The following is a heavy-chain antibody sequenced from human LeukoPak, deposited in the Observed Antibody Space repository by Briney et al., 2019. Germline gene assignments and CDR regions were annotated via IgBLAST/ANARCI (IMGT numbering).Heavy chain of an antibody. CDR2: IYTSGRT. Sequence: SETLSLTCTVSGGSISSGNYYWSWIRQPAGKGLEWIGRIYTSGRTKDNPSLKSRVTISVDTSKNQFSLSLSSVTAADTAVYYCARDIAAAGRRFDPWGQGTLVTVSS. CDR3: ARDIAAAGRRFDP. J-gene: IGHJ5*02. V-gene: IGHV4-61*02. CDR1: GGSISSGNYY. D-gene: IGHD6-13*01.